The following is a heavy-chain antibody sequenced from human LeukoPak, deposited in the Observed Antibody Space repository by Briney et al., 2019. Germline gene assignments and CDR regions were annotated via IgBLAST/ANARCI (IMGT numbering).Heavy chain of an antibody. Sequence: GGSLRLSCAASGFTFSDSAMNWVRQAPGKGLEWLSLINFSGGNTYYADSMKGRFTVSRDNSKDTLYLQMNSLRAEDTAIYYCARDIEFSTWGLGTMVTVSS. CDR1: GFTFSDSA. J-gene: IGHJ3*01. CDR3: ARDIEFST. D-gene: IGHD3-3*02. CDR2: INFSGGNT. V-gene: IGHV3-23*01.